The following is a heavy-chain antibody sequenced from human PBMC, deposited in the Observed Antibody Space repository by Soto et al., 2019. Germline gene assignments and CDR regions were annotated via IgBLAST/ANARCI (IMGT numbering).Heavy chain of an antibody. V-gene: IGHV4-34*01. CDR1: GGSFSGYY. D-gene: IGHD6-6*01. J-gene: IGHJ4*02. CDR2: INHSGST. Sequence: SETLSLPCAVYGGSFSGYYWSWIRQPPGKGLEWIGEINHSGSTNYNPSLKTRVTISVDTSKNQFSLKLSSVTAADTAVYYFARVEYSSSAGRPFDYWGQGSLVTVSS. CDR3: ARVEYSSSAGRPFDY.